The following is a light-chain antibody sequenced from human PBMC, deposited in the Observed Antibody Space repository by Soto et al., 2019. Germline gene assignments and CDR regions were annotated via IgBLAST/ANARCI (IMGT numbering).Light chain of an antibody. V-gene: IGKV3-20*01. Sequence: EIVLTQSPGTLSLCPGERATLSCRASQSVSSSYLAWYQQKPGQAPRLLIYGASSRATGIPDRFSGSGSGTDFTLTISRLEPEDFAVYYCQQYGSSPCTFGQGTKLEIK. CDR3: QQYGSSPCT. J-gene: IGKJ2*01. CDR2: GAS. CDR1: QSVSSSY.